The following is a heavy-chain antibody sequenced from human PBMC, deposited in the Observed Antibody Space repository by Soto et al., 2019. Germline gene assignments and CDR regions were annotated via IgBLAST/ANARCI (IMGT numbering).Heavy chain of an antibody. CDR2: ISSSSSTI. V-gene: IGHV3-48*01. CDR1: GFTFSSYS. D-gene: IGHD3-22*01. J-gene: IGHJ6*02. CDR3: ARDYQNYYDSSGYYYYGMDV. Sequence: GGSLRLSCAASGFTFSSYSMNWVRQAPGKGLEWVSYISSSSSTIYYADSVKGRFTISRDNSKNTLYLQMNSLRAEDTAVYYCARDYQNYYDSSGYYYYGMDVWGQGTTVTVSS.